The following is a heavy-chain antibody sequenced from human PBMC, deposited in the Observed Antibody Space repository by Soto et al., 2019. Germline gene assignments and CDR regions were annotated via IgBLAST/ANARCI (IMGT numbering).Heavy chain of an antibody. CDR2: IWYDASNK. CDR1: GCTYRTYG. V-gene: IGHV3-33*01. D-gene: IGHD1-26*01. Sequence: VQLVESGGGVVQPGGSLRLSCVASGCTYRTYGMYWVRQAPGKGLEWVAVIWYDASNKYYADSVKGRFTISRDNSENTLYLQMNSLRAEDTAVYSCARGRVDGGELDLSGQGTLVTVSS. J-gene: IGHJ4*02. CDR3: ARGRVDGGELDL.